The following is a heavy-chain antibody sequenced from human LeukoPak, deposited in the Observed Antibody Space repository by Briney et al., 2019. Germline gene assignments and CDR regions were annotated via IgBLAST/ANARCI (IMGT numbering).Heavy chain of an antibody. CDR1: GGTFSTSA. V-gene: IGHV1-69*13. J-gene: IGHJ4*02. D-gene: IGHD3-22*01. CDR2: IIPIFGTG. CDR3: ARGLGDSSGYYFSDN. Sequence: SVKVSCKTSGGTFSTSAISWVRRAPGQGLEWMGGIIPIFGTGNYAQKFQGRVTITADEFTSTAYMELSSLTSEDTAVYYCARGLGDSSGYYFSDNWGQGTLVTASS.